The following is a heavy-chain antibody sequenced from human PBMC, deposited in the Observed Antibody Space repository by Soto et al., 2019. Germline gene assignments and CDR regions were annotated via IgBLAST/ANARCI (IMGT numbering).Heavy chain of an antibody. CDR2: INHSGST. D-gene: IGHD2-2*01. V-gene: IGHV4-34*01. CDR1: GGSFSGYY. Sequence: SETLSLTCAVYGGSFSGYYWSWIRQPPGKGLEWIGEINHSGSTNYNPSLKSRVTISVDTSKNQFSLKLSSVTAADTAVYYCARMGYCSSTSCSSFDYWGQGTLVTVSS. CDR3: ARMGYCSSTSCSSFDY. J-gene: IGHJ4*02.